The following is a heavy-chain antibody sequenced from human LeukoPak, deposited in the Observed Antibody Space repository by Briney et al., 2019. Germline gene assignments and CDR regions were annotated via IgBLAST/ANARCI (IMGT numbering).Heavy chain of an antibody. CDR1: GFTFSSYS. CDR2: ISSSSSYI. D-gene: IGHD3-9*01. J-gene: IGHJ4*02. V-gene: IGHV3-21*01. Sequence: PGGSLRLSCAASGFTFSSYSMNWVRQAPGKGLEWVSSISSSSSYIYYADSVKGRFTISRDNAKNSLYLQMNSLRAEDTAVYYCARDRLVTGYYSSFDYWGQGTLVTVSS. CDR3: ARDRLVTGYYSSFDY.